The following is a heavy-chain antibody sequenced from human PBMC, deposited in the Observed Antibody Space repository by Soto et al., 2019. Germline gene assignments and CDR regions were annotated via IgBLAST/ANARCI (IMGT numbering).Heavy chain of an antibody. D-gene: IGHD3-3*01. CDR3: ARGDYDFWSGYQAAFDI. Sequence: NPSETLSLTCAVSGGSISSGGYSWSWIRQPPGKGLEWIGYIYHSGSTYYNPSLKSRVTISVDRSKNQFSLKLSSVTAADTAVYYCARGDYDFWSGYQAAFDIWGQGTMVTVSS. CDR1: GGSISSGGYS. J-gene: IGHJ3*02. CDR2: IYHSGST. V-gene: IGHV4-30-2*01.